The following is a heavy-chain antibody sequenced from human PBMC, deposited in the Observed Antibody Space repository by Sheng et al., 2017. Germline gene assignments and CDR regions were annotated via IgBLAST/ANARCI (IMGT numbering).Heavy chain of an antibody. J-gene: IGHJ4*02. D-gene: IGHD6-19*01. CDR3: ARGTGWVFDY. CDR1: GFTFSEYW. Sequence: EVQLVESGGGLVQPGGSLRLSCTASGFTFSEYWIHWVRQAPGKGLEWVANIKGDETERYYVDSVKGRFTISRDNAKNSVSLQMSSLRAEDTGVYYCARGTGWVFDYWGQGALVTV. V-gene: IGHV3-7*01. CDR2: IKGDETER.